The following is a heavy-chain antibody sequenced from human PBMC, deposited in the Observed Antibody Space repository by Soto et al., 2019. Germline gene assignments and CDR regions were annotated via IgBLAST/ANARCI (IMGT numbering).Heavy chain of an antibody. J-gene: IGHJ4*02. CDR1: GGSIISGGYS. V-gene: IGHV4-30-2*01. CDR2: IYHSGST. Sequence: SETLSLTCAVSGGSIISGGYSWSWIRQPPGKGLEWIGYIYHSGSTCYNPSLKSRVTISVDRSKNQFSLKLSSVTAADTAVYYCASSVRIPTVINYWGQGTLVTVSS. D-gene: IGHD4-17*01. CDR3: ASSVRIPTVINY.